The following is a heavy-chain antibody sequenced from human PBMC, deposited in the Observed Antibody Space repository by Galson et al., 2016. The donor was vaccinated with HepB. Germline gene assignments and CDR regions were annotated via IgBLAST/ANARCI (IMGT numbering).Heavy chain of an antibody. D-gene: IGHD7-27*01. J-gene: IGHJ4*02. V-gene: IGHV6-1*01. CDR3: ARSYLLGRGFGW. CDR1: GDSVSSNNAG. Sequence: CAISGDSVSSNNAGWNWIRQSPSRGLEWLGKTYYWSKWYYDYSVSLKGRITISPDTSKNQFSLHLNSVTPEDTAVYYCARSYLLGRGFGWWGQGTLVTVSS. CDR2: TYYWSKWYY.